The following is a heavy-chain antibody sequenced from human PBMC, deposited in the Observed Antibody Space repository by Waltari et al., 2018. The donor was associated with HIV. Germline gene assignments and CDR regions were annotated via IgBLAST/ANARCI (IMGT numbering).Heavy chain of an antibody. CDR3: ATYRYNWNYYYYYGMDV. CDR2: MNHNSGKT. D-gene: IGHD1-20*01. V-gene: IGHV1-8*01. J-gene: IGHJ6*02. Sequence: QVQLVQSGAEVKKPGASVKVSCKASGSTFTSYDINWVRQATGQGLEWIGWMNHNSGKTGYAQKFQGRVTMTRNTSISTAYMELSSLRSEDTAVYYWATYRYNWNYYYYYGMDVWGQGTTVTVSS. CDR1: GSTFTSYD.